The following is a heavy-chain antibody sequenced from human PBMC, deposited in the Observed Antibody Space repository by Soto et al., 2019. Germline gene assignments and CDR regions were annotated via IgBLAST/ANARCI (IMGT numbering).Heavy chain of an antibody. CDR2: ISSSSSTI. V-gene: IGHV3-48*02. D-gene: IGHD3-3*01. Sequence: GGSLRLSCAASGFTFSSYSMNWVRQAPGKGLEWVSYISSSSSTIYYADSVKGRFTISRDNAKNSLYLQMNSLRDEDTAVYYCARDPPSITIFGVVQPEGAFDIWGQGTMVTVSS. CDR3: ARDPPSITIFGVVQPEGAFDI. CDR1: GFTFSSYS. J-gene: IGHJ3*02.